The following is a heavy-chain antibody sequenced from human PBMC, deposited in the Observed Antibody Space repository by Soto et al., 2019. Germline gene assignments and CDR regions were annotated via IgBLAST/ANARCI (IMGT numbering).Heavy chain of an antibody. Sequence: SETLSLTCTVSGGSINVYYWSWIRQPPGKGLEWVGYIYYGGSTNYNPSLKSRVTISVDTSKNQFSLKLSSVTAADTAVYYCARRYGASFDYWGQGTLVTVSS. J-gene: IGHJ4*02. D-gene: IGHD4-17*01. V-gene: IGHV4-59*01. CDR3: ARRYGASFDY. CDR2: IYYGGST. CDR1: GGSINVYY.